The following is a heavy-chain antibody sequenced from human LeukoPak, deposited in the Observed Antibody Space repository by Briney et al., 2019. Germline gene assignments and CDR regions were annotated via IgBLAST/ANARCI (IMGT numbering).Heavy chain of an antibody. D-gene: IGHD2-15*01. J-gene: IGHJ6*02. CDR1: GFTFSNAW. CDR2: IKSKTDGGTT. CDR3: TTDMTPSPPYYYYGMDV. Sequence: PGGSLRLSCAASGFTFSNAWMSWVRQAPGKGLEWVGRIKSKTDGGTTDYAAPVKGRFTISRDDSKNTLYLQMNSLKTEDTAVYYCTTDMTPSPPYYYYGMDVWGQGTTVTVSS. V-gene: IGHV3-15*01.